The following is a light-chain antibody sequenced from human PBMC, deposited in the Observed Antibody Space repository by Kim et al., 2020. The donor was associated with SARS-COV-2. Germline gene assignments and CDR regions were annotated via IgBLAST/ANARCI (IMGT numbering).Light chain of an antibody. CDR3: QSYDSSSRV. Sequence: NFMLAQPHSESGSPGKTVTISCTRSSGSNARNYVQWYRQRPGSAPSILIFEDNRRLAGVSDRFSGSVDSSSNSASLTISGLRTEDEADYYCQSYDSSSRVFGGGTKVTVL. J-gene: IGLJ2*01. CDR2: EDN. CDR1: SGSNARNY. V-gene: IGLV6-57*04.